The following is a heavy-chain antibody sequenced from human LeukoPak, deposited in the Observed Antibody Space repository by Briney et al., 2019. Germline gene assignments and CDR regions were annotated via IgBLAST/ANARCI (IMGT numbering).Heavy chain of an antibody. CDR1: GYNFSNYW. CDR3: ARHEDPISSWYES. V-gene: IGHV5-51*01. CDR2: IFPDDSDT. J-gene: IGHJ5*02. Sequence: GESLKISCKGSGYNFSNYWIGWVRHLPGRGLEWMGTIFPDDSDTRYSPSFRGQVTMSADRSINTAYLHWRSLKASDTAMYYCARHEDPISSWYESWGQGTLVTVSS. D-gene: IGHD6-13*01.